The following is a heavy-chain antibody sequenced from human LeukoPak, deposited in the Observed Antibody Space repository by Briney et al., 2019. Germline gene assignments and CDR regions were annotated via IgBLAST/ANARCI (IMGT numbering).Heavy chain of an antibody. CDR2: IAGGGGST. D-gene: IGHD2-21*02. V-gene: IGHV3-23*01. J-gene: IGHJ5*02. CDR3: AKKNIDSGDLCFDP. CDR1: GFTFSNYA. Sequence: GGSLRLSCAASGFTFSNYAMTWVRQAPGKGLEWVSPIAGGGGSTYYAESVTGRFTVSRDNSKNTLYLQMNSVRAEDTAIYYCAKKNIDSGDLCFDPWGQGTLVTVSS.